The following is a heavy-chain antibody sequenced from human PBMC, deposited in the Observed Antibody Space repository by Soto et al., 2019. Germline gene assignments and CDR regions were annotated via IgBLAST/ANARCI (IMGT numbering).Heavy chain of an antibody. CDR3: AKRHGIGAAAKNFNF. D-gene: IGHD6-13*01. Sequence: PGGSLRLSCAASGFIFTNHAMSWVRQVPGKGLEWVSGISAGGNLIYYADSVRGRFTMSRDNSKNMLYLQMNSLRAEDTAVYFCAKRHGIGAAAKNFNFWGQGARVTVSS. CDR2: ISAGGNLI. J-gene: IGHJ4*02. CDR1: GFIFTNHA. V-gene: IGHV3-23*01.